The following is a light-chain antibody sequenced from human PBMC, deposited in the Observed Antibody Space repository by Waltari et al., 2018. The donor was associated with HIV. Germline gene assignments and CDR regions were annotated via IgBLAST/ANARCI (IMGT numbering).Light chain of an antibody. CDR1: QSVSTS. CDR3: QQYKNGWT. Sequence: EVVLAQYPATLSMSPGESAILSCRVSQSVSTSLAWYQQKPGQAPRLLIFGTSTRATGVSARFSGSGSGTYFSLTISSLQSEDLAVYYCQQYKNGWTFGQGTKVDIK. J-gene: IGKJ1*01. V-gene: IGKV3-15*01. CDR2: GTS.